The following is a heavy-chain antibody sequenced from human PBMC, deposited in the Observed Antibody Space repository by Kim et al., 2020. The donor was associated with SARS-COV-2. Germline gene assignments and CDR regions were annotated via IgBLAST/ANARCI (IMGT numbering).Heavy chain of an antibody. V-gene: IGHV3-23*01. CDR2: ISGNGGST. CDR3: AKSPTPFIFYYLDY. CDR1: GFTFTNYV. Sequence: GGSLRLSCVASGFTFTNYVINWVRQAPGKGLEWVSTISGNGGSTYHADSVKGRFTISRDSSKNTVYLQMNSLRAEDTAVYYCAKSPTPFIFYYLDYWGQGTLVTVSS. J-gene: IGHJ4*02. D-gene: IGHD2-15*01.